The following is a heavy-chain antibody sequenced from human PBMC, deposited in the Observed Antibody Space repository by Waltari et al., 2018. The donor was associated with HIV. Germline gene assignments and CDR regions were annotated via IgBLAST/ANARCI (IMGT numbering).Heavy chain of an antibody. D-gene: IGHD3-10*01. V-gene: IGHV3-30*02. CDR1: GFTFSSYG. CDR2: IRYDGSNK. J-gene: IGHJ4*02. Sequence: QVQLVESGGGVVQPGGSLRLSCAASGFTFSSYGMHWVRQAPGKGLEWVAFIRYDGSNKYYADSVKGRFTISRDNSKNTLYLQMNSLRAEDTAVYYCAKVMPELIYFDYWGQGTLVTVSS. CDR3: AKVMPELIYFDY.